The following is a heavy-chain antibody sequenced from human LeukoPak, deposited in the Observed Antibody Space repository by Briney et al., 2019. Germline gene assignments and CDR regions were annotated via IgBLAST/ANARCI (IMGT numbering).Heavy chain of an antibody. CDR3: VRDPSGSGFAFDS. Sequence: GGSLRLSCAASGFTFSSYGMHWVRQAPGKGLEWVAVIWYDGSNKHYADSVKGRFTISRDNSEDTLYLQMNSLRAEDTAVYYCVRDPSGSGFAFDSWGQGALVTVSS. CDR2: IWYDGSNK. V-gene: IGHV3-33*01. CDR1: GFTFSSYG. J-gene: IGHJ4*02. D-gene: IGHD1-1*01.